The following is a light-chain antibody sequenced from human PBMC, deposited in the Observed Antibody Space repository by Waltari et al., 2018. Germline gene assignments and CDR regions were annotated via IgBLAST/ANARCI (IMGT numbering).Light chain of an antibody. CDR2: RVS. V-gene: IGKV2-30*01. J-gene: IGKJ2*01. CDR3: MQDIDWPHT. CDR1: RTLVDRHGNTN. Sequence: DVVLTQSPLSLAVTLGQQAPIPCLSGRTLVDRHGNTNLYWFQQRPGQSPRRLIYRVSERDSGVPDRFSGSGSGTDFTLKITRVEAEDVGVYCCMQDIDWPHTFGQGTKLEIK.